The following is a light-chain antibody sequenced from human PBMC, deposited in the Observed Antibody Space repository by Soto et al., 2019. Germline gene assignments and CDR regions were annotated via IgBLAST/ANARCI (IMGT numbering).Light chain of an antibody. CDR1: QSVSKY. V-gene: IGKV3-20*01. J-gene: IGKJ1*01. CDR2: GAS. CDR3: QQYGGSPQT. Sequence: EMVLTQSPGTLALSPGEGATLSCRASQSVSKYLAWYQQKPGQAPRLLIYGASIRATGIPDSFSGSGSGTDFTLTISRLEPEDFAVYYCQQYGGSPQTFGQGTKVEIK.